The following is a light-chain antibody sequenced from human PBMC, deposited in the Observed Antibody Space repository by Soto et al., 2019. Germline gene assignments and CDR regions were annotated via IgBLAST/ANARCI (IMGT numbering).Light chain of an antibody. CDR3: EAWDDSLSGHA. Sequence: QSVLTQPPSTSGTPGQTVTISCSGSRSNIGNNYVCWYQQLPGAAPKLLIYRNTQRPSGVPDRFSGSKSGTAASLAISGLRSEDEADYFCEAWDDSLSGHAFGTGPKVTVL. CDR2: RNT. J-gene: IGLJ1*01. CDR1: RSNIGNNY. V-gene: IGLV1-47*01.